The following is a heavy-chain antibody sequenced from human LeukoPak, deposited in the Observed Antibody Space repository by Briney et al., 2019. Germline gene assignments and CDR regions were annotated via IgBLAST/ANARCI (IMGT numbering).Heavy chain of an antibody. CDR3: ARDWWTGRDAFDI. CDR2: IYYSGST. D-gene: IGHD1-14*01. Sequence: SETLSLTCTVSGGSISSGDYYWSWIRQPPGKGLEWIGYIYYSGSTYYNPSLKSRVTISVDTSKNQFSLKLSSVTAADTAVYYCARDWWTGRDAFDIWGQGTMVTVSS. J-gene: IGHJ3*02. V-gene: IGHV4-30-4*08. CDR1: GGSISSGDYY.